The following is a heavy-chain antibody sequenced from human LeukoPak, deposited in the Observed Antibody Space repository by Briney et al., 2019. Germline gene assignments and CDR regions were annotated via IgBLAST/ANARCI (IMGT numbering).Heavy chain of an antibody. D-gene: IGHD3-22*01. J-gene: IGHJ4*02. CDR3: ARAHQPYYYDSSGYYPGYY. Sequence: GASVKVSCKASGGTFSSYAISWVRQAPGQGLEWMGGIIPIFGTANYAQKFQGRVTITADESTSTAYMELSSLRSEDTAVYYCARAHQPYYYDSSGYYPGYYWGQGTLVTVSP. CDR2: IIPIFGTA. V-gene: IGHV1-69*13. CDR1: GGTFSSYA.